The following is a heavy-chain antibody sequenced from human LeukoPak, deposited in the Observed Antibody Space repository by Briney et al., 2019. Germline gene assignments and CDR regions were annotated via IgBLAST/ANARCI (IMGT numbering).Heavy chain of an antibody. D-gene: IGHD4-17*01. CDR3: ATAKRATVTTSHYYYYGMDV. Sequence: SETLSLTCTVSGGSISSGGYYWSWIRQHPGKGLEWIGYIYYSGSTYYNPSLKSRVTISVDTSKNQFSLKLSSVTAADTAVYYCATAKRATVTTSHYYYYGMDVWGQGTTVTVSS. CDR1: GGSISSGGYY. V-gene: IGHV4-31*03. J-gene: IGHJ6*02. CDR2: IYYSGST.